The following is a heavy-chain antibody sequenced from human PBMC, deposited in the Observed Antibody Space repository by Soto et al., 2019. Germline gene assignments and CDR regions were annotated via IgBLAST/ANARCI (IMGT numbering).Heavy chain of an antibody. D-gene: IGHD6-13*01. V-gene: IGHV4-4*02. Sequence: SETLSLTCAVSGGSISSSNWWSWVRRPPGKGLEWIGEIYHSGSTNYNPSLKSRVTISVDKSKNQFSLKLSSVTAADTAVYYCARDIAAAGAGDYYYGMDVWGQGTTVTVSS. J-gene: IGHJ6*02. CDR3: ARDIAAAGAGDYYYGMDV. CDR1: GGSISSSNW. CDR2: IYHSGST.